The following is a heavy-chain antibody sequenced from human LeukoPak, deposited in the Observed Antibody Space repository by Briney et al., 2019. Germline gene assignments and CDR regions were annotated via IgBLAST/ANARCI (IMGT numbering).Heavy chain of an antibody. D-gene: IGHD4-23*01. CDR3: ARRDYGGHAAYFDY. CDR2: INPRDSET. V-gene: IGHV5-51*01. J-gene: IGHJ4*02. CDR1: GYTITNSW. Sequence: GESLKISCKGSGYTITNSWIGWVRQMSGKGLEWLGIINPRDSETVYSPSFQGQVTMSVDKSISTAYLQWSSLKASDTAMYYCARRDYGGHAAYFDYWGQGTLVTVSS.